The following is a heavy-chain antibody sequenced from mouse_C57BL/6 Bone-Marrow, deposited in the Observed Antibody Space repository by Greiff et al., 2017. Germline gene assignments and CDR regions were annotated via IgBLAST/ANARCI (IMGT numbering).Heavy chain of an antibody. Sequence: EVKLVESEGGLVQPGSSMKLSCTASGFTFSDYYMAWVRQVPEKGLEWVANINYDGSSTYYLDSLKSRFIISRDNAKNILYLQMSSLKSEDTATYYCARVHLRYYGSRVYAMDYWGQGTSVTVSS. J-gene: IGHJ4*01. CDR3: ARVHLRYYGSRVYAMDY. D-gene: IGHD1-1*01. CDR2: INYDGSST. CDR1: GFTFSDYY. V-gene: IGHV5-16*01.